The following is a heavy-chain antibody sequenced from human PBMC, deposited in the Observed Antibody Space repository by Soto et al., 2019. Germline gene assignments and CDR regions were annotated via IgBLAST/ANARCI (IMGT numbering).Heavy chain of an antibody. D-gene: IGHD2-15*01. CDR2: TIPIFGTA. CDR3: ASGSRGSNPAY. CDR1: GGTFSSYA. V-gene: IGHV1-69*12. J-gene: IGHJ4*02. Sequence: QVQLVQSGAEVKKPGSSVKVSCKASGGTFSSYAISWVRQAPGQGLEWMGGTIPIFGTANYAQKFQGRVTITVDESTSPAYMERSSLSSEDTAVYYCASGSRGSNPAYWGQGTLVTVSS.